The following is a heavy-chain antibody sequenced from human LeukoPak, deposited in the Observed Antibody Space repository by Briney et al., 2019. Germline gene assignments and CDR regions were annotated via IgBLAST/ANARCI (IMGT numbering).Heavy chain of an antibody. CDR3: ARGLAYSSSPPSDY. D-gene: IGHD6-6*01. CDR1: GGSFSGYY. Sequence: SETLSLTCAVFGGSFSGYYWSWIRQPPGKGLEWIGKINHGGSTNYNPSLKSRVTISVDTSKNQFSLKLSSVTAAYTAVYYCARGLAYSSSPPSDYWGLGTLVTVSS. V-gene: IGHV4-34*01. CDR2: INHGGST. J-gene: IGHJ4*02.